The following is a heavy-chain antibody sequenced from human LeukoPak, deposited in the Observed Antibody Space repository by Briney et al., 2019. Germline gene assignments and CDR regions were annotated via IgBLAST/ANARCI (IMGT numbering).Heavy chain of an antibody. D-gene: IGHD3-3*01. CDR3: AKIGRSYDFWTGYYEEEVDYMDV. Sequence: GGSLRLSCAASGFTFSSYGMNWVRQAPGKGLEWVSGISDSGVGTKHADSVKGRFTISRDNSKNTLYLQMNSLRAEDTAVYYCAKIGRSYDFWTGYYEEEVDYMDVWGKGPRSPSP. CDR1: GFTFSSYG. V-gene: IGHV3-23*01. CDR2: ISDSGVGT. J-gene: IGHJ6*03.